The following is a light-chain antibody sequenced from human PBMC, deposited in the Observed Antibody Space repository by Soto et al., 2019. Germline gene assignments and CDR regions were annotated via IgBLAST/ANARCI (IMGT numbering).Light chain of an antibody. Sequence: EIVMTHSPATLSVSPGERATLSFSASQSVGSDLAWYQQKPGKAPRLVIYDIFTRATGVPTRISGSGSGTDFTLTISGLEPEDFAVYYCQQRTNRPPITFGQGTRLEIK. CDR2: DIF. V-gene: IGKV3-11*01. J-gene: IGKJ5*01. CDR1: QSVGSD. CDR3: QQRTNRPPIT.